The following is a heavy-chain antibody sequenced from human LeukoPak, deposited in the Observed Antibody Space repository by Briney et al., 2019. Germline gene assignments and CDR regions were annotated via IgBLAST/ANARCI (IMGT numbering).Heavy chain of an antibody. D-gene: IGHD2-2*01. CDR1: GASISHYY. CDR2: AFYTGST. J-gene: IGHJ4*02. Sequence: SETLSLTCTVSGASISHYYWSWIRQPPGRGLEWIGCAFYTGSTNYNPSLKSRVTISIDTSKSRFSLRLTFVTAADTAIYYCASLSHCSTSSCFDYWGRGTLVTVSS. CDR3: ASLSHCSTSSCFDY. V-gene: IGHV4-59*01.